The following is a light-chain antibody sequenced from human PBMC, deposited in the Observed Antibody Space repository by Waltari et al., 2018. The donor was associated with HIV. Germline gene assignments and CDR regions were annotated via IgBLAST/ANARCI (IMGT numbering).Light chain of an antibody. Sequence: DIQMTQSPSSLSASVGDRVTITCRASQNIRSNLNWYQQKPGKAPKLLIYTASSLQNRVPSRFSGSGSGTDFTLTISNLQPEDFATYHCQQSYSSPPTFGQGTNVEIK. J-gene: IGKJ1*01. CDR2: TAS. CDR3: QQSYSSPPT. CDR1: QNIRSN. V-gene: IGKV1-39*01.